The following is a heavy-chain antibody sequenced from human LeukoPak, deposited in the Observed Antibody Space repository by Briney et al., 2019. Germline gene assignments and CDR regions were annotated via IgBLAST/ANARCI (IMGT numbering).Heavy chain of an antibody. CDR1: GFTFRDAW. J-gene: IGHJ4*02. Sequence: PGGSLRLSCAASGFTFRDAWLSWVRQAPGKGLEWIGRIQDGGTTDYAAPVKGRFTISRDDSKATLYLQMSSLKTEDTAIYYCTTVSHFYLGGQGTLVTVSS. CDR2: IQDGGTT. D-gene: IGHD2/OR15-2a*01. V-gene: IGHV3-15*01. CDR3: TTVSHFYL.